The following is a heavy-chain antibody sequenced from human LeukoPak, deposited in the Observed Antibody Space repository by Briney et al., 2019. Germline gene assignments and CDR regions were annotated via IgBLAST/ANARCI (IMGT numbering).Heavy chain of an antibody. CDR2: ISSSSSYI. J-gene: IGHJ6*03. V-gene: IGHV3-21*04. Sequence: PGGSLRLSCAASGFTFSSYSMNWVRQAPGKGLEWVSSISSSSSYIYYADSVKGRFTISRDNAKNSLYLQINSLRAEDTALYHCARVGGGSSWYYDYYYYMDVWGKGTTVTISS. CDR1: GFTFSSYS. D-gene: IGHD6-13*01. CDR3: ARVGGGSSWYYDYYYYMDV.